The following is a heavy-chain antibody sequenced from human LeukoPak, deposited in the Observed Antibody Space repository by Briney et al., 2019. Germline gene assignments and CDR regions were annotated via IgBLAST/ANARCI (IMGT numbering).Heavy chain of an antibody. V-gene: IGHV3-23*01. D-gene: IGHD2/OR15-2a*01. CDR1: GFTFSGFA. CDR3: AKMKGHPLQKYYMDV. Sequence: GGSLRLSCAASGFTFSGFAMSWVRRTPGKGLEWVSGISGSGDNTLYAASVKGRFTISRDNSKNTPYLEMNSLRAEDTAIYYCAKMKGHPLQKYYMDVWGQGTTVTVSS. CDR2: ISGSGDNT. J-gene: IGHJ6*01.